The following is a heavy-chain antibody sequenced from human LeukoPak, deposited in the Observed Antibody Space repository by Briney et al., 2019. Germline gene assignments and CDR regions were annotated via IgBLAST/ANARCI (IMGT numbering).Heavy chain of an antibody. V-gene: IGHV3-53*01. Sequence: PGGSLRLSCAASGFIVSSNYMSWVRRAPGKGLEWVSVIYGGGSTYYADSVKGRFTISRDNSKNTLYLQMNSLRAEDTAVYYCARSRYSSSWFDYWGQGTLVTVSS. CDR1: GFIVSSNY. D-gene: IGHD6-13*01. CDR2: IYGGGST. J-gene: IGHJ4*02. CDR3: ARSRYSSSWFDY.